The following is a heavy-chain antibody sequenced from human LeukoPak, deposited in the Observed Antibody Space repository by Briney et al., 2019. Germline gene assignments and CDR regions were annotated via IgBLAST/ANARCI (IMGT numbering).Heavy chain of an antibody. Sequence: SETLSLTCTVSGYSISSGYYWGWIRQPPGKRLAWIGSIYHSGSTYYNPSLKSRVTISVDTSKNQFSLRLSSVTAADTAVYYCAREGSIAAAAMYYFDYWGQGTLVTVSS. D-gene: IGHD6-13*01. V-gene: IGHV4-38-2*02. CDR3: AREGSIAAAAMYYFDY. J-gene: IGHJ4*02. CDR1: GYSISSGYY. CDR2: IYHSGST.